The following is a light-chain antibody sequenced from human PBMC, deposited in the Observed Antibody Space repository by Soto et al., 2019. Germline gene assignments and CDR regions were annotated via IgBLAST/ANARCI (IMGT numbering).Light chain of an antibody. Sequence: QSALTQPDSVSGSPGQSITISCTGTSGDIGSYNRVSWYKQHPGKAPKLIIYEVTDRPSGVSNRFSGSKSGNTASLTISGLQAEDEAEYYCSSYTNINTRACVFGTGTKVTVL. J-gene: IGLJ1*01. V-gene: IGLV2-14*01. CDR1: SGDIGSYNR. CDR3: SSYTNINTRACV. CDR2: EVT.